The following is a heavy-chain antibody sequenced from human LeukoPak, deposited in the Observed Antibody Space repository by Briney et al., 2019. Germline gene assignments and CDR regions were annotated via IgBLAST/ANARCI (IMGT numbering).Heavy chain of an antibody. CDR3: AKARRYYYGSGSSSIDY. D-gene: IGHD3-10*01. J-gene: IGHJ4*02. V-gene: IGHV3-21*01. Sequence: PGGSLRLSCAASGFTFSSYIMNWVRQAPGKGLEWVSSISSSSSDIHHADSVKGRFTISRDNAKTSLYLQMSSLRAEDTAVYYCAKARRYYYGSGSSSIDYWGQGTLVTVSS. CDR2: ISSSSSDI. CDR1: GFTFSSYI.